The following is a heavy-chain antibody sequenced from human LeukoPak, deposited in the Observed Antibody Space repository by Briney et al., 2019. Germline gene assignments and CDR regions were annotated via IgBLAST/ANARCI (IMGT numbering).Heavy chain of an antibody. Sequence: PGGSLRLSCAASAFTFSNYWMSWVRQAPGKGLEWVANIKEDGSEINYVDSVKGRFTISRDNAKNSLYLQMNSLRAEDTAVYYCAKDRGIVALRFDPWGQGTLVTVSS. CDR3: AKDRGIVALRFDP. CDR1: AFTFSNYW. CDR2: IKEDGSEI. V-gene: IGHV3-7*03. J-gene: IGHJ5*02. D-gene: IGHD2-15*01.